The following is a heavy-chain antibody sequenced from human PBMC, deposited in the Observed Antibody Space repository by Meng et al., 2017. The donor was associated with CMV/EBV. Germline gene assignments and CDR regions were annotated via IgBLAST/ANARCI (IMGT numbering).Heavy chain of an antibody. D-gene: IGHD3-22*01. J-gene: IGHJ4*02. CDR1: GYTFTHHG. Sequence: QIQLGRSGAEVRKQGASVTISCKASGYTFTHHGISGVRQAPGQGLEWMGWISGYNDNTKYARHLQGRVTMTTDTSTNTAYMELRSLRSDDTAIYYCARDTMMIMSFDHWGPGTLVTVSS. V-gene: IGHV1-18*01. CDR2: ISGYNDNT. CDR3: ARDTMMIMSFDH.